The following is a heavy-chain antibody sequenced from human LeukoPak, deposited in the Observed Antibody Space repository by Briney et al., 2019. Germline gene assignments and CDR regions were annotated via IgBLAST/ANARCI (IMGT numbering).Heavy chain of an antibody. CDR2: IQQHGSVK. V-gene: IGHV3-7*01. J-gene: IGHJ4*02. Sequence: GGSLRLSCAASGFTFSSCWMSWVRQAPGKGLEWVANIQQHGSVKYYVDSAKGRFTISRDNGENSMFLEMNSLRADDTAVYYCARGSRDNSGYRYYFDYWGQGTLVTVSS. CDR1: GFTFSSCW. D-gene: IGHD3-22*01. CDR3: ARGSRDNSGYRYYFDY.